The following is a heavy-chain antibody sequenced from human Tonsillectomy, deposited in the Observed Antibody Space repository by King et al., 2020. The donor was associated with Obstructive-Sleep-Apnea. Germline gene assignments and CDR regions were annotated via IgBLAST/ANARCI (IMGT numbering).Heavy chain of an antibody. CDR3: AKASVVTALFNSYYFDF. V-gene: IGHV4-59*01. CDR2: IYYSGST. D-gene: IGHD2-21*02. CDR1: GDSISGYY. J-gene: IGHJ4*02. Sequence: QLQESGPGLVKPSETLSLTCSVSGDSISGYYWTWIRQPPGKGLEWIGYIYYSGSTNYNPSLKSRVTISKDTSKNQFSLRLRSVTAADTAVYYCAKASVVTALFNSYYFDFWGQGTLVTVSS.